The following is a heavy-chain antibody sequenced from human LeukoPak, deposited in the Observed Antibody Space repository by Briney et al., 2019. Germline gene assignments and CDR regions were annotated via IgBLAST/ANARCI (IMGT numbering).Heavy chain of an antibody. CDR1: GGSISSYY. D-gene: IGHD6-13*01. CDR3: ARRFSSSWPYYFDY. Sequence: SETLSLTCTGSGGSISSYYWSWIRQPPGKGLEWIGFIYYSGSTNYNPSLKSRVTISVDTSKNQFSLKLSSVTAADTAVYYCARRFSSSWPYYFDYWGQGTLVTVSS. CDR2: IYYSGST. V-gene: IGHV4-59*08. J-gene: IGHJ4*02.